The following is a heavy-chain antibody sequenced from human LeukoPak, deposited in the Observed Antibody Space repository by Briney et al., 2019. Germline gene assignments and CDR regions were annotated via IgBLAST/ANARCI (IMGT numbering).Heavy chain of an antibody. J-gene: IGHJ5*02. CDR2: INTDGSST. Sequence: GGSLRLSCAASGFTFSSYGMHWVRQAPGKGLVWVSRINTDGSSTSYADSVKGRFTISRDNAKNTLYLQMNSLRAEDTAVYYCARDIGEAWFDPWGQGTPVTVSS. V-gene: IGHV3-74*01. CDR3: ARDIGEAWFDP. D-gene: IGHD3-10*01. CDR1: GFTFSSYG.